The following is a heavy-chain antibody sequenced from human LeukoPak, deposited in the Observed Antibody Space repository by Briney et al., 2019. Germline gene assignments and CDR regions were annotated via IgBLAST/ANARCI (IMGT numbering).Heavy chain of an antibody. CDR2: IYTSGST. CDR1: GGSISSYY. V-gene: IGHV4-4*07. J-gene: IGHJ4*02. Sequence: SETLSLTCTVSGGSISSYYWSWIRQPAGKGLEWIGRIYTSGSTNYNPSLKSRVTMSVDTSKNQFSLKLSSVTAADTAVYYCARDGSSYGSGSWRYWGQGNLVTVSS. D-gene: IGHD3-10*01. CDR3: ARDGSSYGSGSWRY.